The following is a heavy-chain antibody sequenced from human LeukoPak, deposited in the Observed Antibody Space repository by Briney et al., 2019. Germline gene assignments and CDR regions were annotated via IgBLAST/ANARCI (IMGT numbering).Heavy chain of an antibody. CDR2: ISSSSSYT. Sequence: PGGSLRLSCAASGFTFSDYYMSWIRQAPGKGLEWVSYISSSSSYTNYADSVKGRFTISRDNAKNSLYLQMNSLRAEDTAVYYCARDRIGHYGSGGLGGMDVWGKGTTVTVSS. CDR1: GFTFSDYY. V-gene: IGHV3-11*06. CDR3: ARDRIGHYGSGGLGGMDV. D-gene: IGHD3-10*01. J-gene: IGHJ6*04.